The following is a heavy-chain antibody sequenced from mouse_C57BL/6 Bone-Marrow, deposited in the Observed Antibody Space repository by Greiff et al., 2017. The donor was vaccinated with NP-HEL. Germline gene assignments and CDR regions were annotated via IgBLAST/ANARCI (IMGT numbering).Heavy chain of an antibody. CDR3: ARRGYYDAWFAY. D-gene: IGHD2-3*01. V-gene: IGHV1-26*01. Sequence: VQLQQSGPELVKPGASVKISCKASGYTFTDYYMNWVKQSHGKSLEWIGDINPNNGGTSYNQKFKGKATLTVDKSSSTAYMELRSLTSEDSAVYYCARRGYYDAWFAYWGQGTLVTVSA. J-gene: IGHJ3*01. CDR2: INPNNGGT. CDR1: GYTFTDYY.